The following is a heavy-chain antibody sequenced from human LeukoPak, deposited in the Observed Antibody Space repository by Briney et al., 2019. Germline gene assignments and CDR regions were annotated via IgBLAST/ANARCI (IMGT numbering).Heavy chain of an antibody. CDR2: IIPIFGTA. D-gene: IGHD6-13*01. Sequence: SVKVSCKASGGTFSSYAISWVRQAPGQGLEWMGGIIPIFGTANYAQKFQGRVAITADKSTSTAYMELSSLRSEDTAVYYCARELAYSSSWYSGAYYYYYGMDVWGKGTTVTVSS. J-gene: IGHJ6*04. CDR1: GGTFSSYA. CDR3: ARELAYSSSWYSGAYYYYYGMDV. V-gene: IGHV1-69*06.